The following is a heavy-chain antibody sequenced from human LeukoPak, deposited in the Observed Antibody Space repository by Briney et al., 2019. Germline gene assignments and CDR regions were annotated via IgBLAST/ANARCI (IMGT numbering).Heavy chain of an antibody. V-gene: IGHV4-59*01. CDR1: GGSISSYY. CDR2: IYYSGST. J-gene: IGHJ4*02. D-gene: IGHD3-10*01. Sequence: SETLSLTCTVAGGSISSYYWSWIRQPPGKGLEWIGYIYYSGSTNYNPSLKSRVTISVDTSKNQFSPKLSSVTAADTAVYYCARGDGLWFGELWSQGTLVTVSS. CDR3: ARGDGLWFGEL.